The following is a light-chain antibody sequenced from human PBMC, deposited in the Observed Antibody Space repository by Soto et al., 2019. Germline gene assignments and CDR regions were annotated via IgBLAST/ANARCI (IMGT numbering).Light chain of an antibody. Sequence: DIQMTQSPSSLSASVGDRVTITCQASQDISNYLNWYQQKPGKAPKLLIYDASNLETGVPSRFSGSGSGTDFTFTITTLQPEDVGIYYCQQCHATPLTFGQGTRLDI. V-gene: IGKV1-33*01. CDR1: QDISNY. CDR2: DAS. CDR3: QQCHATPLT. J-gene: IGKJ5*01.